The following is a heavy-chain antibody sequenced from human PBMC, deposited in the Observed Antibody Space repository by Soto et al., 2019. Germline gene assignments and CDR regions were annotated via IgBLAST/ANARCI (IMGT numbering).Heavy chain of an antibody. CDR1: GFTFTNYA. D-gene: IGHD6-25*01. V-gene: IGHV3-23*01. CDR3: AKVIVGVSGPIDY. Sequence: EVQVLESGGGLVQPGGSLRLSCAASGFTFTNYAMSWVRQAPGKGLEWVSAISRSGDDTFYADSVKGRFTISRDNFKNTVSLQMNSLRGEDAAIYYCAKVIVGVSGPIDYWGQGTRVTVSS. CDR2: ISRSGDDT. J-gene: IGHJ4*02.